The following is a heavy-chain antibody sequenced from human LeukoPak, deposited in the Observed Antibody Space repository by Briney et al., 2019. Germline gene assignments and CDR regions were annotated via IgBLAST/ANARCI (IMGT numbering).Heavy chain of an antibody. D-gene: IGHD3-22*01. CDR3: ASLYDSSGYYPANFDY. CDR1: GGSISSSSYY. CDR2: IYYSGST. Sequence: PSETLSLTCTVSGGSISSSSYYWGWIRQPPGKGLEWIGSIYYSGSTYYNPSLKSRVTISVDTSKNQFSLKLSSVTAADTAVYYYASLYDSSGYYPANFDYWGQGTLVTVSS. V-gene: IGHV4-39*07. J-gene: IGHJ4*02.